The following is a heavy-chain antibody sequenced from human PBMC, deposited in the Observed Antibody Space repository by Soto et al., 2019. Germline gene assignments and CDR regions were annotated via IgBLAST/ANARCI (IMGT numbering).Heavy chain of an antibody. CDR3: ARDHLILPAHDFFYGSDV. Sequence: GGSLRLSCEVSGFTFSMYSMSWLRQSTGKGLEWVAKIPQDGVDGHYADSVKGRFTISRDNGKNSLYLQLNNLRAEDTAVYYCARDHLILPAHDFFYGSDVWGRGATVTVSS. CDR1: GFTFSMYS. CDR2: IPQDGVDG. J-gene: IGHJ6*02. V-gene: IGHV3-7*03. D-gene: IGHD2-21*02.